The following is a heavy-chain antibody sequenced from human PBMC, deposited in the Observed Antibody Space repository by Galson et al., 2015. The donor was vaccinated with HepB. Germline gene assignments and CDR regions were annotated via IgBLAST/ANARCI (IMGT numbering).Heavy chain of an antibody. CDR1: GGSISSYY. V-gene: IGHV4-59*01. CDR2: IYYSGST. CDR3: GRGPLGELSTNWFDP. Sequence: ETLSLTCTVSGGSISSYYWSWIRQPPGKGLEWIGYIYYSGSTNYNPSLKSRVTISVDTSKNQFSLKLSSVTAADTAVYYCGRGPLGELSTNWFDPWGQGTLVTVSS. J-gene: IGHJ5*02. D-gene: IGHD3-16*02.